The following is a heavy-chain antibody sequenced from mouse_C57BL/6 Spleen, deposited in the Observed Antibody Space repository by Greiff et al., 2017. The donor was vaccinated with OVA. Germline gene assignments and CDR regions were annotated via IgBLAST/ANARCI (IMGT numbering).Heavy chain of an antibody. J-gene: IGHJ4*01. D-gene: IGHD2-1*01. V-gene: IGHV5-17*01. Sequence: DVKLVESGGGLVKPGGSLKLSCAASGFTFSDYGMHWVRQAPEKGLEWVAYISSGSSTIYYADTVKGRFTISRDNAKNTLFLQMTSLRSEDTAMYYCAKGNYGNYPYYYAMDYWGQGTSVTVSS. CDR1: GFTFSDYG. CDR2: ISSGSSTI. CDR3: AKGNYGNYPYYYAMDY.